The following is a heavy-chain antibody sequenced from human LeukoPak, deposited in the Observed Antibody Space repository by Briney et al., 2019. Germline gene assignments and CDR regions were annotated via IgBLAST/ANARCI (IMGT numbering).Heavy chain of an antibody. J-gene: IGHJ6*02. CDR3: AKGLTMVRGVYYGMDV. Sequence: GGSLRLSCAASGFTFSSYAMSWVRQAPGKGLEWVSAISGSGGSTYYADSVKGRVTISRDNSKNTLYLQMNSLRAEDTAVYYCAKGLTMVRGVYYGMDVWGQGTTVTVSS. CDR1: GFTFSSYA. V-gene: IGHV3-23*01. CDR2: ISGSGGST. D-gene: IGHD3-10*01.